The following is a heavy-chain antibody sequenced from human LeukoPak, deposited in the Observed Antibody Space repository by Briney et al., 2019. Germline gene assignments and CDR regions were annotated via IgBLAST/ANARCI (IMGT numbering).Heavy chain of an antibody. CDR1: GFTFSNYW. V-gene: IGHV3-7*03. CDR2: IKHDGSEK. Sequence: GGSLRLSCAASGFTFSNYWMTWVRQAPGKGLEWVANIKHDGSEKFYADSVKGRFTISRDNAKNSLYLQMNSLRAEDTAVYYCARGNWNVLTDHDAFDIWGQGTMVTVSS. J-gene: IGHJ3*02. D-gene: IGHD1-1*01. CDR3: ARGNWNVLTDHDAFDI.